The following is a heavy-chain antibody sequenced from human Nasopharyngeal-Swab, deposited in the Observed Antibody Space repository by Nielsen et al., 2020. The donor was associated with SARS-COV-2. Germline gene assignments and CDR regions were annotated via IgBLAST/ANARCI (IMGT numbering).Heavy chain of an antibody. V-gene: IGHV1-18*04. CDR1: GYTFTSYG. J-gene: IGHJ5*02. Sequence: ASVKVPCKASGYTFTSYGISWVRQAPGQGLEWMGWISAYNGNTNYAQKLQGRVTMTTDTSTSTAYMELRSLRSDDTAVYYCARDGPYYDILTGYSNYWFDPWGQGTLVTVSS. CDR2: ISAYNGNT. CDR3: ARDGPYYDILTGYSNYWFDP. D-gene: IGHD3-9*01.